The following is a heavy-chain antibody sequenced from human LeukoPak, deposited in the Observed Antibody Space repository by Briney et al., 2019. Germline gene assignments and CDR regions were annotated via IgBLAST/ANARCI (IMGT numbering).Heavy chain of an antibody. V-gene: IGHV3-30*02. D-gene: IGHD6-19*01. J-gene: IGHJ4*02. CDR3: AKDFRGWYQGYFDY. CDR1: GFTFSSYG. CDR2: IRYDGSNK. Sequence: GGSLRLSCAASGFTFSSYGMHWVRQAPGKGLEWVAFIRYDGSNKYYADSVKGRFTISRDNSKNTLYLQMNSLRAEDTAVYYCAKDFRGWYQGYFDYWGQGTLVTVSS.